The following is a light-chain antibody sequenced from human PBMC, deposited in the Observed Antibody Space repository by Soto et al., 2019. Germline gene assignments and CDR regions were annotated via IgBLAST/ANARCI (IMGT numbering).Light chain of an antibody. CDR1: QSIISY. Sequence: DIQMTQSPSSLSASVGDRVTITCRASQSIISYLNWYQQKPGKAPKLLIYAASSLQSGVPSRFSGSGSGTDFTLTISSLQPEDFATYYCQQSYSTRGFGQVTKLEIK. V-gene: IGKV1-39*01. CDR2: AAS. CDR3: QQSYSTRG. J-gene: IGKJ2*01.